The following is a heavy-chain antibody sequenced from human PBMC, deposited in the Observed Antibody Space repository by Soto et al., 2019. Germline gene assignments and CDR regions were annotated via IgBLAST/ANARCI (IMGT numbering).Heavy chain of an antibody. V-gene: IGHV3-30*18. Sequence: PGGSLRLSCAASGFTFSSYGMHWVRQAPGKGLEWVAVISYDGSNKYYADSVKGRFTISRDNSKNTLYLQMNSLRAEDTAVYYCAKDLGVGWELGLDYYYGMDVWGQGTTVTVSS. CDR3: AKDLGVGWELGLDYYYGMDV. D-gene: IGHD1-26*01. CDR2: ISYDGSNK. J-gene: IGHJ6*02. CDR1: GFTFSSYG.